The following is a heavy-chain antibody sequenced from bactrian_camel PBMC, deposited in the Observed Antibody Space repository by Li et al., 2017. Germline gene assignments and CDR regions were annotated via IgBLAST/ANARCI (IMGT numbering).Heavy chain of an antibody. CDR2: LDPDGSP. V-gene: IGHV3S53*01. Sequence: HVQLVESGGGSVQAGGSLRLSCAASGYTFTTYCMGWFRQPPGKEDEPVAEREPVAVLDPDGSPAYVDSVKGRFTLSKDNAKTTIYLQMNNLQPDDTAVYTCKTVHHGTLICPYYSGQGTQVTVS. CDR3: KTVHHGTLICPYY. CDR1: GYTFTTYC. J-gene: IGHJ4*01. D-gene: IGHD1*01.